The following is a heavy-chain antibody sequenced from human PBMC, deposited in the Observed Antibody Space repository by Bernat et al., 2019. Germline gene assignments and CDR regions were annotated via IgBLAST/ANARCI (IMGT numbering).Heavy chain of an antibody. Sequence: VQLVESGGGVVQPGRSLRLSCAASGFTFSSYGMHWVRQAPGKGLEWVAVISYDGSNKYYADSVKGRFTISRDNSKNTLYLQMNSLRAEDTAVYYCARVSPGVRGVSITPLDYWGQGTLVTVSS. CDR2: ISYDGSNK. CDR1: GFTFSSYG. V-gene: IGHV3-30*03. D-gene: IGHD3-10*01. J-gene: IGHJ4*02. CDR3: ARVSPGVRGVSITPLDY.